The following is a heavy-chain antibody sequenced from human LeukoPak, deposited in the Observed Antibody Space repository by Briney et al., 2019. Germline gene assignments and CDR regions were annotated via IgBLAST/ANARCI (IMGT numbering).Heavy chain of an antibody. CDR3: AKGMGNHFDY. CDR2: ISSFSSII. D-gene: IGHD1-14*01. J-gene: IGHJ4*02. Sequence: PGGSLRLSCAASGFIFSDYGMDWVRQAPGKGLEWVSYISSFSSIIYYADSGKGRFTISRDNVKNSVYLQMNSLRDEDTAVYYCAKGMGNHFDYWGQGALVTVSS. V-gene: IGHV3-48*02. CDR1: GFIFSDYG.